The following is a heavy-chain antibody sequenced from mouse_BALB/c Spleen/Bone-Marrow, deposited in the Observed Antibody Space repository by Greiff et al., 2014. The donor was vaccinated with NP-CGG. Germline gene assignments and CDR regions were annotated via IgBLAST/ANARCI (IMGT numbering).Heavy chain of an antibody. CDR1: GFSLTNYG. Sequence: LQESGPGLVAPSPSLSITCTVSGFSLTNYGVHWVRQPPGKGLEWLGVIWAGGSTNYNSALMSRLSISKDNSKSKVFLQMNSLQTDDTAMYYCAREGGAGFASWGQGTLVTVSA. D-gene: IGHD1-1*02. CDR3: AREGGAGFAS. CDR2: IWAGGST. J-gene: IGHJ3*01. V-gene: IGHV2-9*02.